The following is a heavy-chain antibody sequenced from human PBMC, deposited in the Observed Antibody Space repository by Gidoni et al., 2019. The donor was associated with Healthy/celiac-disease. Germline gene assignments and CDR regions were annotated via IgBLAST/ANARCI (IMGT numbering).Heavy chain of an antibody. D-gene: IGHD3-9*01. CDR1: GFTCSSYE. CDR3: ARDLIYYDILTGSIYYYYYGMDV. J-gene: IGHJ6*02. V-gene: IGHV3-48*03. Sequence: EVQLVESGGGLVQPGGSLRLSCADSGFTCSSYEMNWVRQAPGKGLEWVSYISSSGSTIYYADSVKGRFTISRDNAKNSLYLQMNSLRAEDTAVYYCARDLIYYDILTGSIYYYYYGMDVWGQGTTVTVSS. CDR2: ISSSGSTI.